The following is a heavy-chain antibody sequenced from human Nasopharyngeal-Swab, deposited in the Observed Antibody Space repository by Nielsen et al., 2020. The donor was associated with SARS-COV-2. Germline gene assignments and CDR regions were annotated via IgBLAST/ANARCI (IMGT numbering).Heavy chain of an antibody. D-gene: IGHD6-13*01. CDR2: VYYSGST. J-gene: IGHJ4*02. V-gene: IGHV4-59*01. CDR1: GGSISSYY. Sequence: SETLSLTCTVSGGSISSYYWSWIRQPPGKGLEWIGYVYYSGSTSYNPSLKSRVTISLDTSRNHFSLKLSSVTAADTAVYYCARVVRPTAAAVIDYWGQGTLVTVSS. CDR3: ARVVRPTAAAVIDY.